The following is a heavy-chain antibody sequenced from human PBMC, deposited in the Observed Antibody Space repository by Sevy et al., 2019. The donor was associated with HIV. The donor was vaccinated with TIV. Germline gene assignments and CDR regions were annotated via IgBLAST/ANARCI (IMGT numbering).Heavy chain of an antibody. CDR1: GDSVSSNSAA. CDR2: TYYRSNWYN. D-gene: IGHD6-19*01. CDR3: ARGIAVAGMAFDV. J-gene: IGHJ3*01. Sequence: SQTISLTCAISGDSVSSNSAAWTWIRQSPSRGLEWLGRTYYRSNWYNDYALSLKSRITINPVTSKNQFSLHLNSVSPEDTAVYYCARGIAVAGMAFDVWGQGTMVTVSS. V-gene: IGHV6-1*01.